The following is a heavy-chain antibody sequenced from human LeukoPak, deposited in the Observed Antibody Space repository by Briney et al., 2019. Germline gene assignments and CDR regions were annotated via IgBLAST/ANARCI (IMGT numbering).Heavy chain of an antibody. CDR1: GFTLSSYS. Sequence: GGSLRLSCAASGFTLSSYSMNWVRQAPGKGLEWLSGISWNSGTIGYADSVKGRFTISRDNAKNSLYLQMNSLRAEDTALYYCAKDKVFGGELDYWGQGTLVTVSS. J-gene: IGHJ4*02. CDR2: ISWNSGTI. D-gene: IGHD3-10*01. V-gene: IGHV3-9*01. CDR3: AKDKVFGGELDY.